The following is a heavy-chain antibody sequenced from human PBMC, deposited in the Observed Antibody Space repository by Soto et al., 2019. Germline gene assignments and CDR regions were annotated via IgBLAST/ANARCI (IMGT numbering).Heavy chain of an antibody. CDR3: ASWMMLHVVTPAGDS. J-gene: IGHJ5*01. CDR2: ISASGNSP. V-gene: IGHV3-23*01. Sequence: EVQLLESGGGLVQPGGSLRLSCAASGFTFSNFAMTWVRQAPGKGLEWVAAISASGNSPYYAESARGRFTISRDNSKNIVSLHLDGLRAEDTAKYFCASWMMLHVVTPAGDSWGQGTLVTVS. CDR1: GFTFSNFA. D-gene: IGHD3-16*01.